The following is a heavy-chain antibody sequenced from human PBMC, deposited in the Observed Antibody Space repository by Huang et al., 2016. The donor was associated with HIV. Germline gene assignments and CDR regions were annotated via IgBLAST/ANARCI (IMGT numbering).Heavy chain of an antibody. CDR3: ARDPKYHRIGYYRQRRGIDV. CDR2: ISACNSDT. Sequence: QAQLMQSGPEVKKPGASVKVSCKTSGYSFTDYGITWVRQAPGQGQEWVGWISACNSDTEIAQRLQGRVTLTTDTSTSMAYMELRSLRFDDTAVYFCARDPKYHRIGYYRQRRGIDVWGQGTMVSVSS. CDR1: GYSFTDYG. V-gene: IGHV1-18*01. D-gene: IGHD3-22*01. J-gene: IGHJ3*01.